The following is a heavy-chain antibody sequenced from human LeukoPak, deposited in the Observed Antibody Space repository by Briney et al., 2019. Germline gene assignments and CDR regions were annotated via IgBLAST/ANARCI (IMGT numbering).Heavy chain of an antibody. Sequence: ASVKVSCKASGYTFTSYGISWVRQAPGLGLEWMGWISAYNGNTNYAQKLQGRVTMTTDTSTSTAYMELRSLRSDDTAVYYCARRTIAAAGIKNYGMDVWGQGTTVTVSS. CDR3: ARRTIAAAGIKNYGMDV. J-gene: IGHJ6*02. V-gene: IGHV1-18*01. CDR2: ISAYNGNT. D-gene: IGHD6-13*01. CDR1: GYTFTSYG.